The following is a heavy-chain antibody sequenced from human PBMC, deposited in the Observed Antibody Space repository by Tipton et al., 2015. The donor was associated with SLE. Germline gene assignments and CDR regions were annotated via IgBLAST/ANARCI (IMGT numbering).Heavy chain of an antibody. V-gene: IGHV3-48*03. CDR3: AKDQAVAVDGMDV. CDR2: ISSSGSTT. CDR1: GFTFRSYE. Sequence: SLRLSCAASGFTFRSYEMNWVRQAPGKGLEWVSYISSSGSTTYYADSVKGRFTISRDNSKNTLYLQMNSLRAEDTAVYYCAKDQAVAVDGMDVWGQGTTVTVS. J-gene: IGHJ6*02. D-gene: IGHD6-19*01.